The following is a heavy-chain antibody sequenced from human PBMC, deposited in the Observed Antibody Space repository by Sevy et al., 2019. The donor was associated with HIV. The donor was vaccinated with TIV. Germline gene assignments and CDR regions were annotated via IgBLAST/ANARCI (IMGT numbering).Heavy chain of an antibody. Sequence: GGSLRLSCATSGFSFSDYYMSWIRQAPGKGLEWISYISSGGRIIYYADSVKGRFTISRDNTNNSLYLRMNSLRAEETAVNYCASVRVAAADYYFDYWGQGTLVTVSS. D-gene: IGHD6-25*01. CDR2: ISSGGRII. CDR1: GFSFSDYY. J-gene: IGHJ4*02. CDR3: ASVRVAAADYYFDY. V-gene: IGHV3-11*01.